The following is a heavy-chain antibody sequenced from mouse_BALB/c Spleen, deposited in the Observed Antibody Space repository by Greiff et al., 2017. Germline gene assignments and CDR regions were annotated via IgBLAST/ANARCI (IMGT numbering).Heavy chain of an antibody. CDR1: GFTFSRFG. V-gene: IGHV5-17*02. CDR3: ARDDYYAMDY. CDR2: ISSGSSTI. J-gene: IGHJ4*01. Sequence: EVQGVESGGGLVQPGGSRKLSCAASGFTFSRFGMHWVRQAPEKGLEWVAYISSGSSTIYYADTVKGRFTISRDNPKNTLFLQMTSLRSEDTAMYYCARDDYYAMDYWGQGTSVTVSS.